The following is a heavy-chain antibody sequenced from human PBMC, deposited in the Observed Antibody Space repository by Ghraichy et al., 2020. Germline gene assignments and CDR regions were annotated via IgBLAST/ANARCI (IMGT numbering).Heavy chain of an antibody. Sequence: SVKVSCKASGGTFSSYAISWVRQAPGQGLEWMGRIIPILGIANYAQKFQGRVTITADKSTSTAYMELSSLRSEDTAVYYCARDFKQQLTDRYYYYGMDVWGQGTTVTVSS. CDR1: GGTFSSYA. CDR2: IIPILGIA. CDR3: ARDFKQQLTDRYYYYGMDV. J-gene: IGHJ6*02. V-gene: IGHV1-69*04. D-gene: IGHD6-13*01.